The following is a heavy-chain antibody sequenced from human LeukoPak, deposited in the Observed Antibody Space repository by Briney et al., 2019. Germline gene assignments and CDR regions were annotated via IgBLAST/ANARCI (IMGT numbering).Heavy chain of an antibody. CDR3: ARDGDAVMVDFDY. Sequence: GASVKVSCKTSGYTFTEYYFYWLRQAPGQGLEWMAWIYPNSGATRYAQKFQGRITVTRDTSISTAYMELRTLTPDDTAVYYCARDGDAVMVDFDYWGQGTLVTVSS. J-gene: IGHJ4*02. CDR1: GYTFTEYY. D-gene: IGHD5-18*01. CDR2: IYPNSGAT. V-gene: IGHV1-2*02.